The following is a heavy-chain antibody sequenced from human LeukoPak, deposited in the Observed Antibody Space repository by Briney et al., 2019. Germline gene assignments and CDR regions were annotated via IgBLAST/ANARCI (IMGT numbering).Heavy chain of an antibody. D-gene: IGHD1-14*01. CDR2: ISSSSSTI. CDR1: GFTFNFYS. J-gene: IGHJ4*02. Sequence: PGGSLRLSCAASGFTFNFYSMNWARQAPGKGLEWVSYISSSSSTIYYADSVKGRFTISRDNAKKSLYLQMNSLRDEDTAVYYCARDSSITGTTSGSGYGNYWGQGTQVTVSS. CDR3: ARDSSITGTTSGSGYGNY. V-gene: IGHV3-48*02.